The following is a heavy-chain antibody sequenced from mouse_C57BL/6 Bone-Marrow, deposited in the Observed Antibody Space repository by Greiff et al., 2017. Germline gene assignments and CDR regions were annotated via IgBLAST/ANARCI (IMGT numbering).Heavy chain of an antibody. CDR2: FYPRDGST. CDR1: GYTFTSYD. CDR3: ARLEFDGSSGDWYFDV. V-gene: IGHV1-85*01. J-gene: IGHJ1*03. D-gene: IGHD1-1*01. Sequence: VKLMESGPELVKPGASVKLSCKASGYTFTSYDINWVKQRPGQGLEWIGWFYPRDGSTTYNEKFKGKATLTVDTSSSTAYMELHSLTSEDSAVYFCARLEFDGSSGDWYFDVWGTGTTVTVSS.